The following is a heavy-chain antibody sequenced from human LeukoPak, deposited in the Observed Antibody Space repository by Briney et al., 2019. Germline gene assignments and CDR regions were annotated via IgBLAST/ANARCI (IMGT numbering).Heavy chain of an antibody. J-gene: IGHJ4*02. V-gene: IGHV3-7*03. CDR2: IKQDGSEK. CDR3: AKDVYYGSGREGVIDY. Sequence: GGSLRLSCAASGFSFSSYWMSWVRQAPGKGLEWVANIKQDGSEKNYVDSVKGRFTISRDNAKNSLYLQMNSLRAEDTALYYCAKDVYYGSGREGVIDYWGQGTLVTVSS. CDR1: GFSFSSYW. D-gene: IGHD3-10*01.